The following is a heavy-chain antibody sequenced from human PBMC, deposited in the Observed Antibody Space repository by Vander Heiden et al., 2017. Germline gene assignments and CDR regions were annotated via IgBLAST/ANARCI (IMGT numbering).Heavy chain of an antibody. CDR2: INHSGST. J-gene: IGHJ6*02. CDR1: GGSFSGYY. D-gene: IGHD3-3*01. V-gene: IGHV4-34*01. Sequence: QVQLQQWGAGLLKPSETLSLTCAVYGGSFSGYYWSWIRQPPGKGLEWIGEINHSGSTNYNPSLKSRVTISVDTSKNQFSLKLSSVTAADTAVYYCARGGRRFLEWSLSSASYYYGMDVWGQGTTVTVSS. CDR3: ARGGRRFLEWSLSSASYYYGMDV.